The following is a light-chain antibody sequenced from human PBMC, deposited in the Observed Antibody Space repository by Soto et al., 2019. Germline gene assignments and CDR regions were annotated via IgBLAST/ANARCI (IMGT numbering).Light chain of an antibody. J-gene: IGKJ1*01. Sequence: EILMTQSPSTLSVSVGERATLSCRASQSISSNLAWYQQKPGKAPRLLIYDASTRPTGIPARFSGSGSGTDFTLIISSLQPEDFAAYYCQQYNNRPETFGQGTKVDIK. CDR1: QSISSN. V-gene: IGKV3-15*01. CDR2: DAS. CDR3: QQYNNRPET.